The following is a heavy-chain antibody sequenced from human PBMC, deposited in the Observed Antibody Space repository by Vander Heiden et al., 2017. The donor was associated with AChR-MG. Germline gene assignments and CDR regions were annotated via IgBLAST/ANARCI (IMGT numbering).Heavy chain of an antibody. CDR3: ARSEDYYYSGDYSRDVFDF. D-gene: IGHD3-10*01. J-gene: IGHJ3*01. CDR1: GHFSSSDDLY. V-gene: IGHV4-31*03. Sequence: QVQLQESGPGLVTPSETLSLTCTVSGHFSSSDDLYWSWIRQRPGPGLEGIGHINHSGTTSYNPSLQSRLTVSLDTSKHQFSLKLTSVTAADTAVYYCARSEDYYYSGDYSRDVFDFWGQGTLITVSS. CDR2: INHSGTT.